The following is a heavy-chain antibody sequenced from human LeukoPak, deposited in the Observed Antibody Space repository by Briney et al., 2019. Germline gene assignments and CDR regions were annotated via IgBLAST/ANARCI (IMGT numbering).Heavy chain of an antibody. CDR1: GGSFSGYY. V-gene: IGHV4-34*01. CDR2: INHSGST. D-gene: IGHD3-22*01. Sequence: SETLSLTCAVYGGSFSGYYWSWIRQPPGKGLEWIGEINHSGSTNYNPSLKSRVTISVDTSKNQFSLKLSSVTAADTAVYYCARYYYDSSGHTNYYYYYYYMDVWGKGTTVTISS. CDR3: ARYYYDSSGHTNYYYYYYYMDV. J-gene: IGHJ6*03.